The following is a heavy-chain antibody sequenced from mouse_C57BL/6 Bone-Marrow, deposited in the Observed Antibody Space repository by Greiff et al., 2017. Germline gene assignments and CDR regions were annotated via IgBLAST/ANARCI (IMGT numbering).Heavy chain of an antibody. J-gene: IGHJ4*01. CDR1: GFNIKDDY. CDR2: IDPENGDT. CDR3: TNDGYPLAMDY. Sequence: DVQLQESGAELVRPGASVKLSCTASGFNIKDDYMHWVKQRPEQGLEWIGWIDPENGDTEYASKFQGKATITADTSSNTAYLQLSSLTSEDTAVYYCTNDGYPLAMDYWGQGTSVTVSS. V-gene: IGHV14-4*01. D-gene: IGHD2-3*01.